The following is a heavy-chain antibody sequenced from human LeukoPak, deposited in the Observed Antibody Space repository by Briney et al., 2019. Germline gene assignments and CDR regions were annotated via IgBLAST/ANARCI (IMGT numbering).Heavy chain of an antibody. CDR2: ISSSGSTI. V-gene: IGHV3-48*01. Sequence: GGSLRLSCAASGFTFSSYSMNWVRQAPGKGLEWVSYISSSGSTIYYADSVKGRFTISRDNAKNSLYLQMNSLRAEDTAVYYCARWTNFHAFDIWGQGTLVTVSS. J-gene: IGHJ3*02. CDR3: ARWTNFHAFDI. CDR1: GFTFSSYS. D-gene: IGHD1-1*01.